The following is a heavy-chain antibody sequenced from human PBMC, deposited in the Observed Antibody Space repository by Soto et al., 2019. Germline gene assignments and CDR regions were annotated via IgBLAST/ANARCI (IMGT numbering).Heavy chain of an antibody. CDR2: IYYSGSS. Sequence: QLQLQESGPGLVKPSETLSLTCTVSGGSISSINDYWGWIRQPPGKGLEWIGSIYYSGSSYYNPSLTSRVTITVDTSKNLFSLKLNSVTDADTSVYYCARQEYYASGSYPWGQGTLVTVSS. D-gene: IGHD3-10*01. J-gene: IGHJ5*02. V-gene: IGHV4-39*01. CDR3: ARQEYYASGSYP. CDR1: GGSISSINDY.